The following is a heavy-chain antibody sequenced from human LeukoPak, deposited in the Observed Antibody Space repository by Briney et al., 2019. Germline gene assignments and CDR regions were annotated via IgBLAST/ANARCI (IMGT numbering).Heavy chain of an antibody. CDR3: ARDYWYYYDSSGYYYDY. CDR2: ISSSSSYI. Sequence: GGSLRLSCAVSEFSFGRFGMTWVRQAPGKGLEWVSSISSSSSYIYYADSVKGRFTISRDNAKNSLYLQMNSLRAEDTAVYYCARDYWYYYDSSGYYYDYWGQGTLVTVSS. D-gene: IGHD3-22*01. CDR1: EFSFGRFG. V-gene: IGHV3-21*01. J-gene: IGHJ4*02.